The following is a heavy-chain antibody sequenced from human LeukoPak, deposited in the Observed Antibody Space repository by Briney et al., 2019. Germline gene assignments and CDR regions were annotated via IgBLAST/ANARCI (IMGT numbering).Heavy chain of an antibody. Sequence: SETLSLTSAVSGGSIRSGGYSWSWIRQPPGKGLEWIGYIYYSGSTYYNPSLKSRVTIAVDRSKNQFSLKLRFVTAADTAVYYCARDRRIEAAGDYGMDVWGQGTTVTVSS. J-gene: IGHJ6*02. CDR1: GGSIRSGGYS. CDR2: IYYSGST. CDR3: ARDRRIEAAGDYGMDV. V-gene: IGHV4-30-2*01. D-gene: IGHD6-13*01.